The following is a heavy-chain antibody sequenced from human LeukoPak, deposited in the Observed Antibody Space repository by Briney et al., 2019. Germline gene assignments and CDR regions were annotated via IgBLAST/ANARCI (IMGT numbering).Heavy chain of an antibody. CDR3: AEDSSGWYVAY. V-gene: IGHV3-23*01. CDR1: GFTFSSYA. D-gene: IGHD6-19*01. CDR2: ISGSGGSK. J-gene: IGHJ4*02. Sequence: GGSLRLSCAASGFTFSSYAMSWVRQAPGKGLEWVSAISGSGGSKYYADSVKGRFTISRDNSKNTLYLQMNSLRAEDTAVYYCAEDSSGWYVAYWGQGTLVTVSS.